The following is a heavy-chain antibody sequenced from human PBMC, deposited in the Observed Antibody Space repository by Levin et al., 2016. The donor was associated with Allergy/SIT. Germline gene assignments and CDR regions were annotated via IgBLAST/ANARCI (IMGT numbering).Heavy chain of an antibody. D-gene: IGHD4-11*01. CDR1: GGSISIGGYY. J-gene: IGHJ5*02. CDR3: ARAPTNDYSNSWFDP. V-gene: IGHV4-31*03. CDR2: IYYFGRS. Sequence: SETLSLTCTVSGGSISIGGYYWSWIRQHPGKGLEWVGYIYYFGRSYYNPSLKSRLTISLDTSNNQFSLKLTSVTAADTAVYFCARAPTNDYSNSWFDPWGQGILVTVSS.